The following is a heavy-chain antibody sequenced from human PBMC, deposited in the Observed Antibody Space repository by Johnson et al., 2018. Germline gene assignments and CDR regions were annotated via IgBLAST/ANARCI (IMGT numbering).Heavy chain of an antibody. CDR2: VSGVAGSP. J-gene: IGHJ4*02. D-gene: IGHD1-1*01. CDR1: GFAFSSYA. Sequence: LVESGVALVQPGVYLRLSCAASGFAFSSYALSWVRPAPGKGLEWVSVVSGVAGSPYYADSVKGRFTISRDNSKNTLYLHMNSLRADDTALYYCARDSGPGYNYAFDSWGQGTLVTVSS. CDR3: ARDSGPGYNYAFDS. V-gene: IGHV3-23*04.